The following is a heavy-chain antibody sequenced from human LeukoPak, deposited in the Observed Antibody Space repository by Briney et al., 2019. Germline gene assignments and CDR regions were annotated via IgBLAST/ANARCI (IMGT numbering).Heavy chain of an antibody. Sequence: ASVKVSCKASGGTFSSYAISWVRQAPGQGPEWMGGIIPIFGTANYAQKFQGRVTITADESTSTAYMELSSLRSEDTAVYYCASRGAYGDYGRNWFDPWGQGTLVTVSS. V-gene: IGHV1-69*13. CDR2: IIPIFGTA. CDR1: GGTFSSYA. J-gene: IGHJ5*02. CDR3: ASRGAYGDYGRNWFDP. D-gene: IGHD4-17*01.